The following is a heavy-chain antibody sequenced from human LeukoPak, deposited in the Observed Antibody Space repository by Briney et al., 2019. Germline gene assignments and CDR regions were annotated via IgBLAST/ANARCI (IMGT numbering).Heavy chain of an antibody. V-gene: IGHV3-11*04. D-gene: IGHD6-13*01. CDR2: ISSSGSTI. CDR3: AREDRQQLGLADY. Sequence: PGRSLRLSCAASGFTFSDYYMSWIRQAPGKGLEWVSYISSSGSTIYYADSVKGRFTISRDNAKNSLYLQMNSLRAEDTAVYYCAREDRQQLGLADYWGQGTLVTVSS. CDR1: GFTFSDYY. J-gene: IGHJ4*02.